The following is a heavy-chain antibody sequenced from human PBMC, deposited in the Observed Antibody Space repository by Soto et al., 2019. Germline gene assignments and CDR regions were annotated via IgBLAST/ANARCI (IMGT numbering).Heavy chain of an antibody. V-gene: IGHV3-23*01. CDR3: AKVTGSRWLYYYGMDV. Sequence: GSLTLSSAPSGFSFTTYAMGCVRHAARKGLEWVSAISACVGSTYYAASEKGRFTISRENSKSTLYLQMNSLKGEDTDVYYCAKVTGSRWLYYYGMDVWGHGTTVTVS. CDR2: ISACVGST. CDR1: GFSFTTYA. D-gene: IGHD6-13*01. J-gene: IGHJ6*02.